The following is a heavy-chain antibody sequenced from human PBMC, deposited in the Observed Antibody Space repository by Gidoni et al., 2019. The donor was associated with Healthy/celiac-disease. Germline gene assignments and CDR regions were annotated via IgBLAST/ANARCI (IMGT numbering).Heavy chain of an antibody. CDR1: GFTFRSYG. CDR3: AKDCVSTCSSTSCYNYYYYGMDV. CDR2: ISYDGSNK. V-gene: IGHV3-30*18. J-gene: IGHJ6*02. D-gene: IGHD2-2*02. Sequence: QVQLVESGGGVVQPGRSLRLSCAASGFTFRSYGLHWVRQAPGKGLEWVAVISYDGSNKYYADSVKGRFTISRDNSKNTLYLQMNSLRAEDTAVYYCAKDCVSTCSSTSCYNYYYYGMDVWGQGTTVTVSS.